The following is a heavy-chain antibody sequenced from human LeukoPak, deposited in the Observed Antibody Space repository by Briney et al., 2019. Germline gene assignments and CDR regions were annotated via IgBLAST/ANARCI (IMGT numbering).Heavy chain of an antibody. CDR3: ARGPPDVLTGKSGWYFDL. D-gene: IGHD3-9*01. CDR2: VNLQGST. CDR1: GGSITSTNY. V-gene: IGHV4-4*02. Sequence: SETLSLTCGVSGGSITSTNYWTWVRQPPGKGLEWIGEVNLQGSTNYNPSLMGRVAISVDMSENHISLQLTSVTAADTAVYYCARGPPDVLTGKSGWYFDLWGRGTLVTVSS. J-gene: IGHJ2*01.